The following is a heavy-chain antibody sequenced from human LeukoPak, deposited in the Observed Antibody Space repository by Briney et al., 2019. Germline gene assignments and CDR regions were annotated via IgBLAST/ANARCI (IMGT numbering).Heavy chain of an antibody. J-gene: IGHJ5*02. D-gene: IGHD4-17*01. CDR3: ARGSRLRIQSPDNWFDP. CDR1: GGSISSSSYY. V-gene: IGHV4-39*07. CDR2: IYYSGST. Sequence: PSETLSLTCTVYGGSISSSSYYWGWIRQPPGKGLEWIGSIYYSGSTYYNPSLKSRVTISVDTSKNQFSLKLSSVTAADTAVYYCARGSRLRIQSPDNWFDPWGQGTLVTVSS.